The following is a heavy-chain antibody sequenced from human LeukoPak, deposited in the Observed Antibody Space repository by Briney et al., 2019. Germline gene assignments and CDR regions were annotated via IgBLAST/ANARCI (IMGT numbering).Heavy chain of an antibody. J-gene: IGHJ5*02. Sequence: SQTLSLTCTVSGGSISSGDYYWSWIRQPPGTGLEWIGYIYYSGSTNYNPSLKSRVTISVDTSKNQFSLKLSSVSAADTAVYYCARGNYCSGGSCYWFDPWGQGTLVTVSS. D-gene: IGHD2-15*01. CDR1: GGSISSGDYY. V-gene: IGHV4-61*08. CDR2: IYYSGST. CDR3: ARGNYCSGGSCYWFDP.